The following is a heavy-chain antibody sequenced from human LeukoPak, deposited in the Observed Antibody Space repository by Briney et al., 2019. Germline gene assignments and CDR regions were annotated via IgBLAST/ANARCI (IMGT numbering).Heavy chain of an antibody. D-gene: IGHD3-10*01. J-gene: IGHJ5*02. CDR3: ARNKYYYGSGNYGVPNWFDP. CDR2: IYYSGST. V-gene: IGHV4-39*01. CDR1: AGSISSNSYY. Sequence: SETLSLTCTVSAGSISSNSYYWGWIRQPPGKGLQWIGSIYYSGSTYYNPSLKSRVTISVDTSKNQFSLKLNSVTAADTAVYYCARNKYYYGSGNYGVPNWFDPWGQGTLVTVSS.